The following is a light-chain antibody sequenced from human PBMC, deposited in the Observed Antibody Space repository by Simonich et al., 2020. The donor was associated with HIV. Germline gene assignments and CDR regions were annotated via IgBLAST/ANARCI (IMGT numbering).Light chain of an antibody. J-gene: IGKJ4*01. CDR1: QSVSSN. V-gene: IGKV3-15*01. CDR2: GAA. Sequence: EIVMTQSPATLSVSPGERATLSCRASQSVSSNLAWYQQKPGQAPRLLIYGAATRATCIPARFSGSGSGTEFTLTISSMQSEDFAVYYCQQYNNWPPLTVGGGTKVEIK. CDR3: QQYNNWPPLT.